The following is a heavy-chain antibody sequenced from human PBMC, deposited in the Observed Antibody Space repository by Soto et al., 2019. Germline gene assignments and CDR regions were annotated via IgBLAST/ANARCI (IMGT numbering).Heavy chain of an antibody. V-gene: IGHV4-59*01. CDR3: ARYKSKYYYGMYV. Sequence: PSETLSLTCTVSGGSISSYYWSWIRQPPGKGLEWIGYIYYSGITNYNPSLKSRVTISVDTSKNQFSLKLSSVTAADTAVYYCARYKSKYYYGMYVWGQGTTVTVSS. D-gene: IGHD1-20*01. CDR1: GGSISSYY. CDR2: IYYSGIT. J-gene: IGHJ6*02.